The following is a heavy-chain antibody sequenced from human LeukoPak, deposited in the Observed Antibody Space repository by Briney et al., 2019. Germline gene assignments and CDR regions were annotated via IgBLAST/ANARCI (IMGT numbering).Heavy chain of an antibody. CDR3: ARALYTSRSYLATFSPTNFDY. CDR2: INPNTGGT. V-gene: IGHV1-2*02. CDR1: GYTFTDYY. Sequence: ASVKVSCKASGYTFTDYYMHWVRQAPGQGLEWMGWINPNTGGTNYVQKFQGRVTMTRDTSISTPYMELSWLRSDDTAVYYCARALYTSRSYLATFSPTNFDYWGQGTLVTVSS. J-gene: IGHJ4*02. D-gene: IGHD6-13*01.